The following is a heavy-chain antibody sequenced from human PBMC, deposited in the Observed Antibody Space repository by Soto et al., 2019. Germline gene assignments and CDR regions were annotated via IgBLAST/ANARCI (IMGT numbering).Heavy chain of an antibody. J-gene: IGHJ4*02. CDR2: ISYDGVNR. D-gene: IGHD3-10*01. CDR3: ARCMGFDGSGYAFFDS. CDR1: GFAFSSDG. Sequence: PGGSLRLSCAASGFAFSSDGMHWVRQAPGKGLEWVAVISYDGVNRSYASSVEGQFTISRDNSKNTLYLQMNSLRVEDTAVYYCARCMGFDGSGYAFFDSWGQGTQVTVSS. V-gene: IGHV3-30*03.